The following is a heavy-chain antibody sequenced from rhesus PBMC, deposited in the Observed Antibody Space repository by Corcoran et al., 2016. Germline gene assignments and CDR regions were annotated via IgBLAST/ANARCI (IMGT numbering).Heavy chain of an antibody. CDR1: GGSFTAYW. CDR2: VNGNTGVS. CDR3: VRYGCPIGGGCYFFDY. J-gene: IGHJ4*01. V-gene: IGHV4-80*01. D-gene: IGHD2-39*02. Sequence: QVQLQESGPGLVKPSETLSLTCGVSGGSFTAYWWDWVRQTPGKGLEGIGEVNGNTGVSNYNPSLKSRVAMSKDASKKQFSLKLISVTAADTAVYYCVRYGCPIGGGCYFFDYWGQGVLVTVST.